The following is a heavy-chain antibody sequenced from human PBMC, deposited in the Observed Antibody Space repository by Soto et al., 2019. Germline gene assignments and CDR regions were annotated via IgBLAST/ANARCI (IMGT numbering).Heavy chain of an antibody. CDR2: ISYDGSNK. V-gene: IGHV3-30*18. Sequence: GGSLRLSCAASGFTFSSYGMHWVRQAPGKGLEWVAAISYDGSNKYYADSVKGRFTISRDNSNSTLYMQMNSLRAEDTAVYYCAKRTSGWLYDSWGQGALVTVSS. J-gene: IGHJ4*02. D-gene: IGHD6-19*01. CDR1: GFTFSSYG. CDR3: AKRTSGWLYDS.